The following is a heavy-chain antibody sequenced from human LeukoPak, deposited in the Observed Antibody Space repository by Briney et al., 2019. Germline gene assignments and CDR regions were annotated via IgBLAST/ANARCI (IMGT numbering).Heavy chain of an antibody. J-gene: IGHJ6*02. CDR2: IWYDGSNK. V-gene: IGHV3-33*01. D-gene: IGHD5-12*01. Sequence: PGRSLRLSCAASGFTFSSYGMHWVRQAPGKGLEWVAVIWYDGSNKYYADSVKGRFTISRDNSKNTLYLQMDGLRAEDTAVYYCAREYREYYYYGMDVWGQGTTVTVSS. CDR1: GFTFSSYG. CDR3: AREYREYYYYGMDV.